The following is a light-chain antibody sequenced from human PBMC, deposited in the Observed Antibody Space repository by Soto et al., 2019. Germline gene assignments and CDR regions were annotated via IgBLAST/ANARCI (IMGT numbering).Light chain of an antibody. Sequence: ETVMTQSPATLSVSPGERATLSCRASQSVSSNLAWYQQKPGQAPRLLIYDASTRATGIPARFSGSGSGTEFTLTISSLQSEDFAVYYCKQYNNWPPCTFGQGNKLEIK. CDR3: KQYNNWPPCT. V-gene: IGKV3-15*01. J-gene: IGKJ2*02. CDR2: DAS. CDR1: QSVSSN.